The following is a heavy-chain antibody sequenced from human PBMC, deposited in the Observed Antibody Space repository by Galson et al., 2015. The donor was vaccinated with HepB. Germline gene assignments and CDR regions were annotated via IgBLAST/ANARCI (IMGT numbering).Heavy chain of an antibody. CDR3: ARGRITMVRGVKGRFDP. Sequence: SVKVSCKASGYTFTSYAMNWVRQAPGQGLEWMGWINTNTGNPTYAQGFTGRFVFSLDTSVSTAYLQISSLKAEDTAVYYCARGRITMVRGVKGRFDPWGQGTLVTVSS. CDR1: GYTFTSYA. J-gene: IGHJ5*02. V-gene: IGHV7-4-1*02. CDR2: INTNTGNP. D-gene: IGHD3-10*01.